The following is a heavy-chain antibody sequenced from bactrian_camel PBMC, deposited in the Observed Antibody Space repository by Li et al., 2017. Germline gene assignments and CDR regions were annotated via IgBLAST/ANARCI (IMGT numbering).Heavy chain of an antibody. CDR1: RTTYNM. CDR2: ISRGGVII. D-gene: IGHD3*01. J-gene: IGHJ4*01. Sequence: HVQLVESGGGSVQAGGSLRLSCAASRTTYNMAWFRQAAGREREGVAAISRGGVIIVYTGSVKGRFTISKDAVKNTLYLQMNSLKPEDTAMYFCAARQQYYCPEFARISGREYKYWGQGTQVTVS. V-gene: IGHV3S54*01. CDR3: AARQQYYCPEFARISGREYKY.